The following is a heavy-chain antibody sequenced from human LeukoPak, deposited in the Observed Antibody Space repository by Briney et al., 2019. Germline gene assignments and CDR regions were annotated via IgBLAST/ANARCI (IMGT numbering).Heavy chain of an antibody. J-gene: IGHJ6*03. CDR3: ARLSRSYSGSYYPYYYYYYMDV. Sequence: ASVKVSCKASGYTFTSYSISWVRQAPGQGLEWMGWINAYNGNTNYAQKFQGRVTMTTDTSTSTAYMELRSLRSDDTAVYYCARLSRSYSGSYYPYYYYYYMDVWGKGTTVTISS. V-gene: IGHV1-18*01. CDR2: INAYNGNT. D-gene: IGHD1-26*01. CDR1: GYTFTSYS.